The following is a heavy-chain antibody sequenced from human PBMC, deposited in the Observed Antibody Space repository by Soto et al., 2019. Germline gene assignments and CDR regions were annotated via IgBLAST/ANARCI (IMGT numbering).Heavy chain of an antibody. J-gene: IGHJ6*02. V-gene: IGHV4-31*11. CDR3: ARDSYGDYYYYYGMDV. CDR2: IYYSGST. CDR1: GGCICSGDYY. Sequence: RSLTCAVSGGCICSGDYYWCWIGRHAGWGLGWIGYIYYSGSTYYNPSLKSRGTISVDTSKNQFSLKLTSVTAADTAVYYCARDSYGDYYYYYGMDVWGQGTTVTVSS. D-gene: IGHD4-17*01.